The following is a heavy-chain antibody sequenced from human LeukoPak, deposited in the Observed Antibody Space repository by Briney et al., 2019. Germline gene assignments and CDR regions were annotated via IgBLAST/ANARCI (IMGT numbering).Heavy chain of an antibody. CDR2: ISSSSSYI. CDR3: ARARLRGYSSGKRGFDH. Sequence: PGGSLRLSCAASGFTFSSYAMSWVRQAPGKGLEWVSSISSSSSYIYYADSVKGRFTISRDNAKNSLYLQMNSLRAEDTAVYYCARARLRGYSSGKRGFDHWGQGTLVTVSS. D-gene: IGHD6-19*01. J-gene: IGHJ4*02. V-gene: IGHV3-21*01. CDR1: GFTFSSYA.